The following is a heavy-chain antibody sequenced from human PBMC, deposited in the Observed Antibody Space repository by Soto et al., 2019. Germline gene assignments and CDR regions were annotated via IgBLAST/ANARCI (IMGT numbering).Heavy chain of an antibody. CDR2: INAGNGNT. CDR1: GYTFTSYA. CDR3: ARASRFDP. D-gene: IGHD6-6*01. J-gene: IGHJ5*02. V-gene: IGHV1-3*01. Sequence: ASVKVSCKASGYTFTSYAMHWVRQAPGQRLEWMGWINAGNGNTKYSQKFQGRVTITSETSASTAYIDLSGLRSEDTAVYYCARASRFDPCGQGTLVTVSS.